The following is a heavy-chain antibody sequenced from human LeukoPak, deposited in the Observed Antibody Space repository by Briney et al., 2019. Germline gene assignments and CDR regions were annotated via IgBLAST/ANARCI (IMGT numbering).Heavy chain of an antibody. D-gene: IGHD3-22*01. CDR3: ASFQTYYYESSGYYSFDY. V-gene: IGHV4-39*01. CDR1: GGSISSSSYY. CDR2: IYYSGST. Sequence: SETLSLTCTVSGGSISSSSYYWGWIRQPPGKGLEWIGSIYYSGSTYYNPSLKSRVTISVDTSKNQFSLKLSSVTAADTAVYYCASFQTYYYESSGYYSFDYWGQGTLVTVSS. J-gene: IGHJ4*02.